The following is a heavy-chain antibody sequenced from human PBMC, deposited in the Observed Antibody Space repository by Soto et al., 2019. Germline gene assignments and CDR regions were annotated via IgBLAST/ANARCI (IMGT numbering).Heavy chain of an antibody. Sequence: DTLSLTCTVSGGSISSYYWSWIRQPAGKGLEWIGRIYTSGSTNYNPSLKSRVTMSVDTSKNQFSLKLSSVTAADTAVYYCARDYGDYDGYYFDYWGQGTLVTVSS. V-gene: IGHV4-4*07. CDR1: GGSISSYY. D-gene: IGHD4-17*01. J-gene: IGHJ4*02. CDR2: IYTSGST. CDR3: ARDYGDYDGYYFDY.